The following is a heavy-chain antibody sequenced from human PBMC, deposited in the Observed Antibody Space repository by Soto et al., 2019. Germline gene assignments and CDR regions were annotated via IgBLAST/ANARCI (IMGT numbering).Heavy chain of an antibody. D-gene: IGHD2-2*01. V-gene: IGHV1-69*10. CDR2: IIPILCIA. CDR1: GGTFSSYA. J-gene: IGHJ6*02. Sequence: ASVKVSCKASGGTFSSYAISWVRQAPGQGLEWMGGIIPILCIANYAQKFQGRVTITADKSTSPAYMELSSLRSEDTAVYYCARGSDCSSNSCYYYYGMDVWGHGTTVTASS. CDR3: ARGSDCSSNSCYYYYGMDV.